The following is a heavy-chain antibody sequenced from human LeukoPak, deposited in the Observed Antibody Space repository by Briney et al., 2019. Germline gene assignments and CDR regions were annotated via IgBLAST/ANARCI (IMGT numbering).Heavy chain of an antibody. V-gene: IGHV3-23*01. CDR1: GFTFSSYA. J-gene: IGHJ6*02. Sequence: GGSLRLSCAASGFTFSSYAMSWVRQAPGKGLEWVSAISGSGGSTYYADSVKGRFTISRDNSKNTLYLQMNSLRAEDTAVYYCAKDPGGSSGWYVGYYYYGMDVWGQGTTVTVSS. CDR3: AKDPGGSSGWYVGYYYYGMDV. CDR2: ISGSGGST. D-gene: IGHD6-19*01.